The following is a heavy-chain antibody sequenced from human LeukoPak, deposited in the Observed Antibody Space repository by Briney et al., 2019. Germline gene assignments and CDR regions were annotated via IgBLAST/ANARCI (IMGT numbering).Heavy chain of an antibody. CDR2: IIPIFGTA. CDR3: ARDYGYYDSSGYFDY. CDR1: GGTFSSYA. J-gene: IGHJ4*02. V-gene: IGHV1-69*13. Sequence: SVKVSCKASGGTFSSYAISWVRQAPGQGLEWMGGIIPIFGTANYAQKFQGRVTITADESTSTAYMELSSLRSEDTAVYYCARDYGYYDSSGYFDYWGRGTLVTVSS. D-gene: IGHD3-22*01.